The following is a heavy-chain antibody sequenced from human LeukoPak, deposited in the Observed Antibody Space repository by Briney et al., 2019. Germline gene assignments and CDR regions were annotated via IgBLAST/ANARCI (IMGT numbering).Heavy chain of an antibody. J-gene: IGHJ4*02. CDR3: ASLGDPYDY. Sequence: SETLSLTCAVYGASFSGPHWTWIRQPPGKGLEWIGEINHRGSTNYNPSLKSRVTLSVDTSKNQFSLRLTSLTAADTAVYYCASLGDPYDYWGQGTLVTVSS. CDR2: INHRGST. CDR1: GASFSGPH. D-gene: IGHD3-10*01. V-gene: IGHV4-34*01.